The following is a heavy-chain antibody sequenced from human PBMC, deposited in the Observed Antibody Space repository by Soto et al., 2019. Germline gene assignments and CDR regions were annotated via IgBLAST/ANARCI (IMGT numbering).Heavy chain of an antibody. Sequence: VKVSCKASGYTFTSYGISWVRQAPGQGLEWMGWISAYNGNTNYAQKLQGRVTMTTDTSTSTAYMELRSLRSDDTAVYYCARDRLRGSSSWPNFDYWGQGTLVTSPQ. CDR2: ISAYNGNT. J-gene: IGHJ4*02. V-gene: IGHV1-18*04. CDR1: GYTFTSYG. D-gene: IGHD6-13*01. CDR3: ARDRLRGSSSWPNFDY.